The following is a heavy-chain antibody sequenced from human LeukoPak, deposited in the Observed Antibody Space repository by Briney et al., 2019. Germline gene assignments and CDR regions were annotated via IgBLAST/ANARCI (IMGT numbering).Heavy chain of an antibody. CDR2: ISSRGDNS. D-gene: IGHD2/OR15-2a*01. V-gene: IGHV3-23*01. CDR3: TKRTDSTGSRASAFDV. Sequence: GGSLRLSCAASGFTFSNYAMTWVRQAPGQGLEWVSSISSRGDNSYYAVSVKGRFTISRDNSKSTLYLQMTSLRAEDSAFFSCTKRTDSTGSRASAFDVWGQGTVVTVSS. J-gene: IGHJ3*01. CDR1: GFTFSNYA.